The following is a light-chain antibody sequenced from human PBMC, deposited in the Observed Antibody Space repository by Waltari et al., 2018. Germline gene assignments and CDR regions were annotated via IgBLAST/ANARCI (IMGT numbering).Light chain of an antibody. CDR3: SSQSSNDVVL. Sequence: QSALTQPASVSGSPGQSVTIFCAGTSNDVGGYNSVSWYQEHPGQAPRVIIYDVSARPSGVSDRFPGSKSGNTASLTISGLQAEDEADYYCSSQSSNDVVLFGGGTKLTVL. V-gene: IGLV2-14*01. CDR1: SNDVGGYNS. CDR2: DVS. J-gene: IGLJ2*01.